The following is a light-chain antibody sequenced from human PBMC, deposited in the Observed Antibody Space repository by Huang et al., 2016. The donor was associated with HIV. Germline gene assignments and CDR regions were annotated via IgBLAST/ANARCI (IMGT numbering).Light chain of an antibody. Sequence: DIVMTQSPLSLPVTPGEPASISCRSSQSLLFSNGYNYLDWYLQKPGQSPQLLIYFDSNRASGVPDRFSGSGSGTDFTLKISRVEAEDVGIYYCMQSVQTPPSFGPGTKVDIK. V-gene: IGKV2-28*01. CDR2: FDS. CDR3: MQSVQTPPS. CDR1: QSLLFSNGYNY. J-gene: IGKJ3*01.